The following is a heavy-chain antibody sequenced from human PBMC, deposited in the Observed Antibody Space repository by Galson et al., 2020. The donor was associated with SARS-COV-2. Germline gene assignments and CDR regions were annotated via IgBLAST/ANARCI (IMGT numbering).Heavy chain of an antibody. V-gene: IGHV1-2*02. Sequence: GESLKISCKASGYTFSGYYIHWVRQAPGQGLAWMGWINPNSGATNYAQKFHGRVTMTRDSSIRTTYIELSRLTSDDTAVYYCARADFGVVITYYGMDVWGQGTTVTVSS. D-gene: IGHD3-3*01. CDR2: INPNSGAT. J-gene: IGHJ6*02. CDR3: ARADFGVVITYYGMDV. CDR1: GYTFSGYY.